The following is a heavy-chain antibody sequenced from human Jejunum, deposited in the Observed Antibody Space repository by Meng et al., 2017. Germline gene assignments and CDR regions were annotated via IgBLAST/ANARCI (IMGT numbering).Heavy chain of an antibody. V-gene: IGHV3-23*01. Sequence: GESLKISCAASGFTFKNYALNWVRQAPGKGLEWVSGINTSGGTTFYVDSVKGRFAISRDNSKNTLYLQMSSLRAEDTAVYFCAKDRGRYCSNGVCSSDWYFDLWGRGTLVTVSS. CDR2: INTSGGTT. D-gene: IGHD2-8*01. J-gene: IGHJ2*01. CDR3: AKDRGRYCSNGVCSSDWYFDL. CDR1: GFTFKNYA.